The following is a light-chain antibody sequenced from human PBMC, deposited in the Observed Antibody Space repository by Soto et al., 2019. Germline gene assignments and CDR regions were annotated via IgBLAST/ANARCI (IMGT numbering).Light chain of an antibody. V-gene: IGKV3-20*01. CDR1: QSVSTNY. J-gene: IGKJ1*01. CDR2: GAS. CDR3: QQYGSSPPT. Sequence: EIVLTQSPGTLSLSPGERATLSCRASQSVSTNYFAWYQQKPGQAPRLLIYGASSKATDIPNRFSGSGSGTDFTLTITRLKAEDFAVYYCQQYGSSPPTFGQGTKVEIK.